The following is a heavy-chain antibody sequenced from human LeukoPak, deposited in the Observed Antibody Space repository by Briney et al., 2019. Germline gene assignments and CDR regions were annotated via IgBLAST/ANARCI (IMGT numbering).Heavy chain of an antibody. CDR2: INPNSGGT. CDR3: ATWSSGYYYADFDY. J-gene: IGHJ4*02. CDR1: GYTFTGYY. Sequence: WASVKVSCKASGYTFTGYYMHWVRQAPGQGLEWMGWINPNSGGTNYAQKFQGRVTMTRDTSISTAYMELSRLRSDDTAVYYCATWSSGYYYADFDYWGQGTLVTVSS. D-gene: IGHD3-22*01. V-gene: IGHV1-2*02.